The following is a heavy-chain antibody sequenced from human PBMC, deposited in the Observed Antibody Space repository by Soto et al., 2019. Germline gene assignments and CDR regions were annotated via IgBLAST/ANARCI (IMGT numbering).Heavy chain of an antibody. CDR2: IYHSGST. Sequence: SETLSLTCAVSGGSISSSNWWSWVRQPPGKGLEWIGEIYHSGSTNYNPSLKSRVTISVDKSKNQFSLKLSSVTAADTAVYYCVRAIAVAGFDYWGQGPLVTVSS. V-gene: IGHV4-4*02. CDR3: VRAIAVAGFDY. J-gene: IGHJ4*02. CDR1: GGSISSSNW. D-gene: IGHD6-19*01.